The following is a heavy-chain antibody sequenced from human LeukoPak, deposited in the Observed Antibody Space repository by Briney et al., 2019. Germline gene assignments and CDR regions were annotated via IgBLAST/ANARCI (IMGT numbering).Heavy chain of an antibody. Sequence: SVKVSCKASGYTFTSYGISWVRQAPGQGLEWMGGIIPIFGTANYAQKFQGRVTITADESTSTAYMELSSLRSEDTAVYYCAREDIVVVPAGFDPWGQGTLVTVSS. D-gene: IGHD2-2*01. V-gene: IGHV1-69*13. J-gene: IGHJ5*02. CDR1: GYTFTSYG. CDR2: IIPIFGTA. CDR3: AREDIVVVPAGFDP.